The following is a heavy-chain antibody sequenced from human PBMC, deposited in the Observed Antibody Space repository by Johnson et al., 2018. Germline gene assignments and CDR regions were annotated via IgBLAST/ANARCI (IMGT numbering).Heavy chain of an antibody. CDR3: ARRGAPMVRGVMAAFDI. Sequence: VQLVESGGGLVQPGGSLRLSCAASGFTFSSYWMHWVRQAPGKGLVWVSRINSDGSSTSYADSVKGRFTISRDNAKNTLYLQMNSLRAEDTAVYYCARRGAPMVRGVMAAFDIWGQGTMVTVSS. CDR1: GFTFSSYW. D-gene: IGHD3-10*01. J-gene: IGHJ3*02. V-gene: IGHV3-74*02. CDR2: INSDGSST.